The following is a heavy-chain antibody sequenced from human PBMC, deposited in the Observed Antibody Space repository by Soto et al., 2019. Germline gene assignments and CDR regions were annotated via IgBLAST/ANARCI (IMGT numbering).Heavy chain of an antibody. CDR1: GFSLSTSGVA. Sequence: QITLKESGPTLVKPTQTLTLTCTFSGFSLSTSGVAVAWIRQPPGKALEWLALIYWDDDKRDRPSLKSRLTITQDTSTNQVVLIMTNLHPVDTATYYCAHRQYSGYEWGYFDYWGQGTLVTVSS. D-gene: IGHD5-12*01. V-gene: IGHV2-5*02. J-gene: IGHJ4*02. CDR2: IYWDDDK. CDR3: AHRQYSGYEWGYFDY.